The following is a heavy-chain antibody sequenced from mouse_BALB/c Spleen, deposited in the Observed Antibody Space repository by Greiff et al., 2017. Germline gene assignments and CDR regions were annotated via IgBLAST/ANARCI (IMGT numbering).Heavy chain of an antibody. Sequence: DVMLVESGGGLVQPGGSRKLSCAASGFTFSSFGMHWVRQAPEKGLEWVAYISSGSSTIYYADTVKGRFTISRDNPKNTLFLQMTSLRSEDTAMYYCARLDGNYYAMDYWGQGTSVTVSS. D-gene: IGHD2-1*01. J-gene: IGHJ4*01. V-gene: IGHV5-17*02. CDR2: ISSGSSTI. CDR3: ARLDGNYYAMDY. CDR1: GFTFSSFG.